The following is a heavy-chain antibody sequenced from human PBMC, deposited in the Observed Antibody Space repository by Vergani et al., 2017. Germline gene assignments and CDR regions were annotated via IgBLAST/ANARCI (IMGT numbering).Heavy chain of an antibody. CDR2: IKQDGSEK. Sequence: EVQLMESGGGLVQPGGSLRLSCTASGFTFSNYWMSWVRQAPGKGLEWVANIKQDGSEKYYVDSVKGRFTIARDNAKNSLYLQMNSLRAEDTAVYYCARDKKIIGAAGILSYYYYMDVWGKGTTVTVSS. V-gene: IGHV3-7*01. CDR3: ARDKKIIGAAGILSYYYYMDV. D-gene: IGHD6-13*01. CDR1: GFTFSNYW. J-gene: IGHJ6*03.